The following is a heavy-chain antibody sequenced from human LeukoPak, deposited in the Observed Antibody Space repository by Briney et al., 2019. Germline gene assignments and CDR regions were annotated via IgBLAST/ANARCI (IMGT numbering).Heavy chain of an antibody. CDR1: GYTFTSYY. Sequence: ASVTVSCKASGYTFTSYYMHWVRQAPGQGLEWMGIINPSGGSTSYAQKLQGRVTMTRDTSTSTVYMELSSLRSEDTAVYYCARDRTKMELTIFGVDPDSLDYWGQGTLVTVSS. V-gene: IGHV1-46*01. J-gene: IGHJ4*02. CDR3: ARDRTKMELTIFGVDPDSLDY. CDR2: INPSGGST. D-gene: IGHD3-3*01.